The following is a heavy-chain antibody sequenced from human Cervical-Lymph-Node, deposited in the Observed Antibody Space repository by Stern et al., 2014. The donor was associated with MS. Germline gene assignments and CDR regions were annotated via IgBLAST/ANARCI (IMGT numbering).Heavy chain of an antibody. CDR2: IYPGDSAT. CDR3: ARWITSTAIFTHGMDV. D-gene: IGHD5-18*01. CDR1: GYSFTSYW. J-gene: IGHJ6*02. Sequence: EVQLVESGAEVKKPGESLKISCKGSGYSFTSYWIGWVRQMPGKGLEWMGIIYPGDSATRYSPSFQGPVTISAAKSISTAYLQWSSLTASDTAMYYCARWITSTAIFTHGMDVWSPRPTFTFSS. V-gene: IGHV5-51*01.